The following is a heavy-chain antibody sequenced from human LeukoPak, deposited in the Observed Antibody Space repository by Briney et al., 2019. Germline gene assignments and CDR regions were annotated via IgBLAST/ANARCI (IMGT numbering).Heavy chain of an antibody. CDR3: ARDISISSQNIAFDY. CDR1: GFTFSTYW. CDR2: ISSDGSTT. D-gene: IGHD6-19*01. V-gene: IGHV3-74*01. Sequence: GGSLRLSCAASGFTFSTYWMHWVRQAPGKGLVWVSRISSDGSTTSYADSVKGRFTISRDNAKNTLYLQMNSLRAEDTAVYYCARDISISSQNIAFDYWGQGTLVTVSS. J-gene: IGHJ4*02.